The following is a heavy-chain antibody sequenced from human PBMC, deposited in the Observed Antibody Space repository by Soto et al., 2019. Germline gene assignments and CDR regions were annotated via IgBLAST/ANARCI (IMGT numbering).Heavy chain of an antibody. CDR2: ISYDGSNK. D-gene: IGHD3-22*01. Sequence: GGSLRLSCAASGFTFSSYGMHWVRQAPGKGLEWVAVISYDGSNKYYADSVKGRFTISRDNSKNTLYLQMNSLRAEDTAVYYCAKDLYYDSSGYEYYFDYWGQGTLVTVSS. J-gene: IGHJ4*02. V-gene: IGHV3-30*18. CDR3: AKDLYYDSSGYEYYFDY. CDR1: GFTFSSYG.